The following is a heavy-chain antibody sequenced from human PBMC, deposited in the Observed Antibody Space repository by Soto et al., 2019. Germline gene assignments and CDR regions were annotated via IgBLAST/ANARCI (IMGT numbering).Heavy chain of an antibody. D-gene: IGHD6-13*01. CDR2: IAYYGSNK. Sequence: PGGTLRLSCAASRCTFSSYAMHWVRQAPGKGLEWVGVIAYYGSNKYYAGSVKGRFTISRDNSKNTLYLQMNSLRAEDTAVYYCAREVYSSRYYGMDVWGQGTTVTVSS. CDR1: RCTFSSYA. J-gene: IGHJ6*02. V-gene: IGHV3-30-3*01. CDR3: AREVYSSRYYGMDV.